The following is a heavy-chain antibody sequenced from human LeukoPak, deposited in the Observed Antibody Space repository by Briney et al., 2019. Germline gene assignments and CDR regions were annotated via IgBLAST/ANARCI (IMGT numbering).Heavy chain of an antibody. D-gene: IGHD2-2*01. CDR3: AREACSSTSCYLYWFDP. Sequence: SVKVSCKAPGGTFSSYAISWVRQAPGQGLEWMGGIIPIFGTANYAQKFQGRVTITADESTSTAYMELSSLRSEDTAVYCCAREACSSTSCYLYWFDPWGQGTLVTVSS. V-gene: IGHV1-69*01. J-gene: IGHJ5*02. CDR1: GGTFSSYA. CDR2: IIPIFGTA.